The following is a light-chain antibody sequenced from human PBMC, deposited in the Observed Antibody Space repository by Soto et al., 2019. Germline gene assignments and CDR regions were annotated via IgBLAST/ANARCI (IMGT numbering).Light chain of an antibody. CDR3: QQNAITPPWT. CDR2: AAS. V-gene: IGKV1-39*01. CDR1: QSVSRS. Sequence: QLTQSPSSLSSSVGDRVIITCRASQSVSRSLNWYQQKAGQAPKLLIYAASTLHSGVPSRFSGSGSGTEFTLTISSLQPEDFATYYCQQNAITPPWTFGQGTKVDIK. J-gene: IGKJ1*01.